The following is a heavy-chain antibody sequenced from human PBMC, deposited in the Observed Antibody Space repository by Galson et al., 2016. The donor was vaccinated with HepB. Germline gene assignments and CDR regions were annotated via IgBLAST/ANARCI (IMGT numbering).Heavy chain of an antibody. J-gene: IGHJ4*02. CDR1: GFTVSDYH. CDR2: MYSGGRT. Sequence: SLRLSCAASGFTVSDYHMSWVRPAPGKGLEWVSVMYSGGRTEYREPVKGRFTISRDNSKNTLYLRMNSLRAEDTAVYFCARDSASAAHSYWSQGTLVAVSS. V-gene: IGHV3-66*01. CDR3: ARDSASAAHSY. D-gene: IGHD2-2*01.